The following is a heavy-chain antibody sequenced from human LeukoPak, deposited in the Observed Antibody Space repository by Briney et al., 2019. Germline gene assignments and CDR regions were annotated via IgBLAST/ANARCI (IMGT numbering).Heavy chain of an antibody. CDR3: AKDMRFDWTPYYFDY. D-gene: IGHD3-9*01. V-gene: IGHV3-23*01. CDR2: ISGSGGST. CDR1: GFIFSSYA. Sequence: GGSLRLSCAASGFIFSSYAMNWVRQAPGKGLEWVSAISGSGGSTYYADSVKGRFTISRDNSKNALYLQMNSLRAEDTAVYYCAKDMRFDWTPYYFDYWGQGTLVTVSS. J-gene: IGHJ4*02.